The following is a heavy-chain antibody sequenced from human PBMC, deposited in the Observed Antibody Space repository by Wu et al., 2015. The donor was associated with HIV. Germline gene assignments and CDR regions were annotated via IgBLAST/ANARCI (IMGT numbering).Heavy chain of an antibody. V-gene: IGHV1-18*01. CDR1: GYTFTNYG. Sequence: QVQMVQSGAEVKKPGASVKVSCKASGYTFTNYGISWVRQAPGQGLEWMGWISAYNGNTNYAQRLQGRVTMTIDTSTTTASMELRSLRSDDTAVYYCARDRAIFGVIIDYWGQGTLVTVSS. CDR2: ISAYNGNT. D-gene: IGHD3-3*01. J-gene: IGHJ4*02. CDR3: ARDRAIFGVIIDY.